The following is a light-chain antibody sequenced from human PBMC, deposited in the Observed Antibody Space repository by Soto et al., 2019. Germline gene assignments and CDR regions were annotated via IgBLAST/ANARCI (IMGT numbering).Light chain of an antibody. J-gene: IGLJ3*02. V-gene: IGLV2-14*01. CDR3: SSYTTTSTHWV. CDR1: SSDVGGYNY. Sequence: QSALTQPASVSGSPGQSITISCTGTSSDVGGYNYVSWYQQHPGKAPKLMIYEVSNRPSGVSNRFSGSKSGSTASLTISGXXXXXXXXYYCSSYTTTSTHWVFGGGTKLTV. CDR2: EVS.